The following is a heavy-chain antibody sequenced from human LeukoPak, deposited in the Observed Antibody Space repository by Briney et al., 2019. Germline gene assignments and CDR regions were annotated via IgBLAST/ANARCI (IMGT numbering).Heavy chain of an antibody. J-gene: IGHJ6*02. D-gene: IGHD2-2*01. V-gene: IGHV3-30-3*01. Sequence: PGGSLRLSCAASGFTVSSYAMHWVRQAPGKGLEWVAVISYDGSNKYYADSVKGRFTISRDNSKNTLYLQMNSLRAEDTAVYYCARDIVVAKYYYYGMDVWGQGTTVTVSS. CDR1: GFTVSSYA. CDR3: ARDIVVAKYYYYGMDV. CDR2: ISYDGSNK.